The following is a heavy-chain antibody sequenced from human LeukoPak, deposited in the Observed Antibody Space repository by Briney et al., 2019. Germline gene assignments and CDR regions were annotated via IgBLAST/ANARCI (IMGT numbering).Heavy chain of an antibody. D-gene: IGHD3-22*01. Sequence: SETLSLTCTVSGYSISSGYYWGWIRPPPGKGLEWIGSISHSGSTYFNPSLKSRVTISVDTSKNKFSLKLNSVTAADTAVYYCARDLHEYYYDSSGSYWGQGTLVTVSS. V-gene: IGHV4-38-2*02. CDR1: GYSISSGYY. CDR2: ISHSGST. J-gene: IGHJ4*02. CDR3: ARDLHEYYYDSSGSY.